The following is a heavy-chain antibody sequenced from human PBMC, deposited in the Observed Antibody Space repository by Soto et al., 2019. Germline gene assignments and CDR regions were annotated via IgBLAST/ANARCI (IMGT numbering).Heavy chain of an antibody. V-gene: IGHV1-2*02. CDR3: ARVAAAGGYYYGMDV. Sequence: SVKVSCKASGYTFTGYYMHWVRQAPVQGLEWMGWINPNSGGTNYSQKFQGRVTMTRDTSISTAYMELSRLRSDDTAVYYCARVAAAGGYYYGMDVWGQGTTVTVSS. CDR1: GYTFTGYY. CDR2: INPNSGGT. J-gene: IGHJ6*02. D-gene: IGHD6-13*01.